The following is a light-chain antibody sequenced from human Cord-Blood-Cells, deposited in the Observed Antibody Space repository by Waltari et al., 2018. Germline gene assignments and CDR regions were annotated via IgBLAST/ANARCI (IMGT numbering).Light chain of an antibody. J-gene: IGKJ3*01. CDR2: GAS. V-gene: IGKV3-15*01. CDR3: QQYNNWPPFT. CDR1: QSVSSN. Sequence: EIVMTQSPATLSVPPGERATLSCRASQSVSSNLAWYQQKPGQAPRHLIYGASTRATGIPARFSGSGSGTEFTLTISSLQSEDFAVYYCQQYNNWPPFTFGPGTKVDIK.